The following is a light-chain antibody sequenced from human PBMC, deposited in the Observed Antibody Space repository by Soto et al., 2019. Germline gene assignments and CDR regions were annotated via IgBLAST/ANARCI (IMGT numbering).Light chain of an antibody. V-gene: IGKV1-9*01. CDR1: QGISSS. J-gene: IGKJ5*01. CDR3: QQLNRYPIT. Sequence: DIQLTQSPSFLSGSVGDRVTITCRASQGISSSLAWYQQKPGIAPKLLIYAASTLQSGVPSRFSGSGSGTEFTLTISSLQPEDVATYYCQQLNRYPITFGQGTRLEIK. CDR2: AAS.